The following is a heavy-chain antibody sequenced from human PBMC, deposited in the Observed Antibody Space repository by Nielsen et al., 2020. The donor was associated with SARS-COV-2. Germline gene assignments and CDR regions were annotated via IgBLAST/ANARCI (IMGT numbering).Heavy chain of an antibody. D-gene: IGHD6-19*01. CDR1: GFTFSDYY. V-gene: IGHV3-11*05. J-gene: IGHJ4*02. CDR2: ISSSSSYT. CDR3: AREGSSGWFPGY. Sequence: GESLKISCAASGFTFSDYYMSWIRQAPGKGLEWVSYISSSSSYTNYADSVKGRFTISRDNAKNSLYLQMNSLRAEDTAVYYCAREGSSGWFPGYWGQGTLVTVSS.